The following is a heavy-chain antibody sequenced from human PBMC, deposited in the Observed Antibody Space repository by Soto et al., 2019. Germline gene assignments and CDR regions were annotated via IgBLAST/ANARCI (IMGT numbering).Heavy chain of an antibody. J-gene: IGHJ5*02. D-gene: IGHD6-19*01. CDR1: GGSISSSSYY. V-gene: IGHV4-39*01. CDR3: ARQKQWLVGGVFDP. Sequence: SETLSLTCTVAGGSISSSSYYWGWIRQPPGKGLEWIGSIYYSGSTYYNPSLKSRVTISVDTSKNQFSLKLSSVTAADTAVYYCARQKQWLVGGVFDPWRQGTLVTVSS. CDR2: IYYSGST.